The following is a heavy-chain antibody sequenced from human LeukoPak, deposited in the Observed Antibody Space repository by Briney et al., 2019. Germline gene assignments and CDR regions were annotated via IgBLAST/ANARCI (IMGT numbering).Heavy chain of an antibody. J-gene: IGHJ3*01. D-gene: IGHD3-3*01. CDR1: GYTFTSYD. CDR2: MNPNSGNT. Sequence: ASVKVSCKASGYTFTSYDINWVRQATGQGLEWMGWMNPNSGNTGYAQKFQGRVTITRNTSISTDNLELSSLRSEDTAVYYSAREERRRGSIFGVVIGPHDAFDVWGQGTMVTVSS. V-gene: IGHV1-8*03. CDR3: AREERRRGSIFGVVIGPHDAFDV.